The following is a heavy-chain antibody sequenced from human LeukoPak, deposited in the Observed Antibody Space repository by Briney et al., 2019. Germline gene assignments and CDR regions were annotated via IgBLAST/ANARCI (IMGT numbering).Heavy chain of an antibody. D-gene: IGHD3-3*01. V-gene: IGHV4-39*07. J-gene: IGHJ3*01. CDR3: ARDDSDYDFWSGATDAFDV. CDR2: IYHSGST. Sequence: SETLSLTCTVSGGSISSSSYYWGWIRQPPGKGLEWIGSIYHSGSTYYNPSLKSRVTISVDTSKNQFSLKLSSVTAADTAVYYCARDDSDYDFWSGATDAFDVWGQGTMVTVSS. CDR1: GGSISSSSYY.